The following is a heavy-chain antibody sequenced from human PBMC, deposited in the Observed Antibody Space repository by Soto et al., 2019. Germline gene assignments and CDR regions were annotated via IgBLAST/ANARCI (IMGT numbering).Heavy chain of an antibody. D-gene: IGHD2-15*01. CDR1: GGTFSSYA. V-gene: IGHV1-69*13. Sequence: AASVKVSCKASGGTFSSYAISWVRQAPGQGLEWMGGIIPIFGTANYAQKFQGRVTITADESTSTAYMELSSLRSEDTAVYYCARSWILGYCSGGSCYSIDYFDYWGQGTLVTVSS. CDR2: IIPIFGTA. CDR3: ARSWILGYCSGGSCYSIDYFDY. J-gene: IGHJ4*02.